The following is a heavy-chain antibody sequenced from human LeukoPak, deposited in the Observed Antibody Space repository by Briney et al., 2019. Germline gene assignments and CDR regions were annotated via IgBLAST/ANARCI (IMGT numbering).Heavy chain of an antibody. J-gene: IGHJ4*02. V-gene: IGHV3-23*01. CDR2: ISGSGGST. CDR3: VKETITFGGVIALDY. D-gene: IGHD3-16*02. Sequence: PGGSLRLSCAASGFAFSSYGMTWVRQAPGKGLEWVSAISGSGGSTYYADSVKGRSTISRDNSKNTLYLLMNSLRADDTAVYYCVKETITFGGVIALDYWGQGTLVTVSS. CDR1: GFAFSSYG.